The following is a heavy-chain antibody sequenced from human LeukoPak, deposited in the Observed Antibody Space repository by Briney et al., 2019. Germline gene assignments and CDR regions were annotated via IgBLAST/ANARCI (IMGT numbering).Heavy chain of an antibody. J-gene: IGHJ4*02. V-gene: IGHV1-69*13. Sequence: ASVKVSCKASGGTFSSYAISWVRQAPGQGLEWMGGIIPIFGTANYAQKFQGRVTITADESTSTAYMELSSLRSEDTAVYYCALFFSKPMVRGVLGGATSDYWGQGTLVTVSS. CDR1: GGTFSSYA. CDR2: IIPIFGTA. CDR3: ALFFSKPMVRGVLGGATSDY. D-gene: IGHD3-10*01.